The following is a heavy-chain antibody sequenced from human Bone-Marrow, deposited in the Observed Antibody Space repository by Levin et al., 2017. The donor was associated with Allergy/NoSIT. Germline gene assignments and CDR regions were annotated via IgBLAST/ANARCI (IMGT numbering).Heavy chain of an antibody. V-gene: IGHV1-2*06. CDR1: GYSFIAYY. D-gene: IGHD4-17*01. Sequence: GESLKISCKPSGYSFIAYYIHWVRQAPGQGLEWMGRINPHDGDTYSAQKFQGRVTMTWDTSINTAYMEVSRLKSNDTAVFYCASASGYYGDYADAFDIWGQGTMVTVSS. J-gene: IGHJ3*02. CDR3: ASASGYYGDYADAFDI. CDR2: INPHDGDT.